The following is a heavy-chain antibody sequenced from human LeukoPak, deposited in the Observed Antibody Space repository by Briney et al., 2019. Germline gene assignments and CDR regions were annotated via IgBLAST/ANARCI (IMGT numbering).Heavy chain of an antibody. CDR3: ARAGRSMGVVSLDGY. Sequence: SVKVSCKASGGTFSSYAISWVRQAPGQGLEWMGRIIPIFGTANYAQKFQGRVTMTRNTSISTAYMELSSLRSEDTAVYYCARAGRSMGVVSLDGYWGQGTLVTVSS. CDR2: IIPIFGTA. D-gene: IGHD4-23*01. J-gene: IGHJ4*02. CDR1: GGTFSSYA. V-gene: IGHV1-69*05.